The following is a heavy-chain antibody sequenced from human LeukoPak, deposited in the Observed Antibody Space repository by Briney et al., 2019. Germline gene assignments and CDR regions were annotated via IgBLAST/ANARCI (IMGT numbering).Heavy chain of an antibody. J-gene: IGHJ3*02. V-gene: IGHV4-34*01. CDR2: INHSGST. Sequence: PSETLSLTCAVYGGSFSGYYWSWIRQPPGKGLEWIGEINHSGSTNYNPSLKSRVTISVDTSKNQFSLKLSSVTAADTAVYYCARDLPYYSDSLGVSPPRDAFDIWGQGTMVTVSS. D-gene: IGHD3-22*01. CDR1: GGSFSGYY. CDR3: ARDLPYYSDSLGVSPPRDAFDI.